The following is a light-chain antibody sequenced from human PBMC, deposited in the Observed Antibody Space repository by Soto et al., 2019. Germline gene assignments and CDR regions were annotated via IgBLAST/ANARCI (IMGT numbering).Light chain of an antibody. CDR3: SSYAGSNNFV. CDR2: EVS. CDR1: SSDVGGYNY. J-gene: IGLJ1*01. Sequence: QSALPQPPSSSGSPGQSVTISCTGTSSDVGGYNYVSWYQQRPGKAPKLMIYEVSKRPSGVPDRFSGSKSGNTASLTVSGLQAEDEADYYCSSYAGSNNFVFGTGTKVTVL. V-gene: IGLV2-8*01.